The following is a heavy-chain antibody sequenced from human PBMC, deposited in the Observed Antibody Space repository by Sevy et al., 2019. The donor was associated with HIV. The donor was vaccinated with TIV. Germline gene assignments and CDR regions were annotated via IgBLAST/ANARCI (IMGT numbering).Heavy chain of an antibody. CDR2: IKQDGSEK. D-gene: IGHD6-19*01. CDR3: ARDQNSGDYWIYYYFGMDV. Sequence: GGSLRLSCAASGFTFNNYWMSWVRQAPGKGLEWVANIKQDGSEKYYVDSVKGRFAISRDNAKNSLYLQMSSLRAEDTAVYYCARDQNSGDYWIYYYFGMDVWGQGTTVTVSS. J-gene: IGHJ6*02. CDR1: GFTFNNYW. V-gene: IGHV3-7*01.